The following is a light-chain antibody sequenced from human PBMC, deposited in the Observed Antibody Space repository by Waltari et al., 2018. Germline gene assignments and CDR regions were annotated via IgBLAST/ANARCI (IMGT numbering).Light chain of an antibody. CDR3: QQYGRSVT. CDR1: QSVTNNY. J-gene: IGKJ4*01. V-gene: IGKV3-20*01. CDR2: GAS. Sequence: DILLTQYPGTLSLSPGEGATLSCRASQSVTNNYLAWYQQKPGQAPRLLIYGASSRATGIPDMFSGSGSGTDFTLTITRLEPEDFSAYYCQQYGRSVTFGGGTKLQIK.